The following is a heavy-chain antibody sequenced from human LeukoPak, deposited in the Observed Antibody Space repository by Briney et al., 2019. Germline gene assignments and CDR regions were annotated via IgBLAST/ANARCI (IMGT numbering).Heavy chain of an antibody. CDR1: GYTFTDYY. Sequence: ASVKVSCKASGYTFTDYYMHWVRQAPGQGLEWMGWINPDSGATNYAQKFQGRVTMTRDTSVSTAYMDLSRLRSDDTAIYYCARGGALFGLDPWGQGTLVTVSS. V-gene: IGHV1-2*02. CDR3: ARGGALFGLDP. J-gene: IGHJ5*02. D-gene: IGHD1-26*01. CDR2: INPDSGAT.